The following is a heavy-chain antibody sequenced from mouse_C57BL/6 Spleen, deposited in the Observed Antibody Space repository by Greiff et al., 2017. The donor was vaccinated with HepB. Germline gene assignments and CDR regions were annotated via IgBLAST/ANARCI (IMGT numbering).Heavy chain of an antibody. Sequence: QVQLKQPGAELVKPGASVKLSCKASGYTFTSYWMHWVKQRPGQGLEWIGMIHPNSGSTNYNEKFKSKATLTVDKSSSTAYMQLSSLTSEDSAVYYCARIYDYDYFDYWGQGTTLTVSS. D-gene: IGHD2-4*01. J-gene: IGHJ2*01. V-gene: IGHV1-64*01. CDR1: GYTFTSYW. CDR3: ARIYDYDYFDY. CDR2: IHPNSGST.